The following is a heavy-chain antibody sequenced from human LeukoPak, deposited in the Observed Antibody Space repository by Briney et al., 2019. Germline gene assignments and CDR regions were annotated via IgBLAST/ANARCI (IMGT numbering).Heavy chain of an antibody. V-gene: IGHV1-18*01. CDR3: ASGLHYYDSSGYYYVGWWGYYYGMDV. Sequence: ASVKVSCKASGYTFTSYGISWVRQAPGQGLEWMGWISAYNGNTNYAQKLQGRVTMITDTSTSTAYMELRSLRSDDTAVYYCASGLHYYDSSGYYYVGWWGYYYGMDVWGQGTTVTVSS. CDR1: GYTFTSYG. J-gene: IGHJ6*02. D-gene: IGHD3-22*01. CDR2: ISAYNGNT.